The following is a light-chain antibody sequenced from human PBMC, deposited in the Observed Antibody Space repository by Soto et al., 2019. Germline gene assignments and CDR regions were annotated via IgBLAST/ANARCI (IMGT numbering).Light chain of an antibody. V-gene: IGKV3D-15*01. CDR1: QYVSSF. J-gene: IGKJ1*01. CDR2: DAS. Sequence: EIVMTQSPATLSVSPGERATLSCRASQYVSSFLAWYQQKPGQAPRLLIYDASHRATGIPARFSGSGSGTDFTLTISSLQSEDFAVYYCHQYNHWLTWTFGQGTKVDIK. CDR3: HQYNHWLTWT.